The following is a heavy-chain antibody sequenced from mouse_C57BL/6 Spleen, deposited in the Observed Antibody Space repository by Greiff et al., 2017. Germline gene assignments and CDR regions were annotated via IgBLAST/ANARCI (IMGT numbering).Heavy chain of an antibody. V-gene: IGHV1-15*01. CDR2: IDPETGGT. J-gene: IGHJ2*01. Sequence: VQVVESGAELVRPGASVTLSCKASGYTFTDYEMHWVKQTPVHGLEWIGAIDPETGGTAYNQKFKGKAILTADKSSSTAYMELRSLTSEDSAVYYCTRDDFSLFDYWGQGTTLTVSS. CDR1: GYTFTDYE. D-gene: IGHD2-4*01. CDR3: TRDDFSLFDY.